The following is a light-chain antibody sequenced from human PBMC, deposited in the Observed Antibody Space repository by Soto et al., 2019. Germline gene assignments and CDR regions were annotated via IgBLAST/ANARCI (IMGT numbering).Light chain of an antibody. CDR3: LLYYGGPWV. J-gene: IGLJ3*02. Sequence: QAVVTQEPSLTVSPGGTVTLTCASSTGAVTSGHYPNWFQQKPGQAPRAVIYSISNKHSWTPARFSGSLLGGKAALTLSGVRPEDEAEYYCLLYYGGPWVFGGGTKLTVL. CDR1: TGAVTSGHY. V-gene: IGLV7-43*01. CDR2: SIS.